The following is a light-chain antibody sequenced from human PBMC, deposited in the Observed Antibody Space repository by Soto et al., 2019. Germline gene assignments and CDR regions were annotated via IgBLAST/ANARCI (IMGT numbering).Light chain of an antibody. CDR3: QQYYSYST. V-gene: IGKV1-27*01. CDR2: AAS. CDR1: QGISNY. J-gene: IGKJ1*01. Sequence: DIQMTQSPSSLSASVGHRVTITCRASQGISNYLAWYRQKPGKVPELLIYAASTLQSGVPSRFSGSGSGTDFTLTISSLQPDDFATYYCQQYYSYSTFGQGTTVDIK.